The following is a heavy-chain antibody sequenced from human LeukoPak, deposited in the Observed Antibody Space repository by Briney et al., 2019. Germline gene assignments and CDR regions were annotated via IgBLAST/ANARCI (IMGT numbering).Heavy chain of an antibody. J-gene: IGHJ4*02. V-gene: IGHV3-23*01. CDR2: ISGSGGST. D-gene: IGHD3-22*01. Sequence: GGSLRLSCAASGFTFSSYAMSWVRQAPGKGLEWVSAISGSGGSTYYADSVKGRFTISRDNSKNTLYLQMNSLRAEDTAVYYCASTNPYYYDSSGYYWGQGTLVTVSS. CDR3: ASTNPYYYDSSGYY. CDR1: GFTFSSYA.